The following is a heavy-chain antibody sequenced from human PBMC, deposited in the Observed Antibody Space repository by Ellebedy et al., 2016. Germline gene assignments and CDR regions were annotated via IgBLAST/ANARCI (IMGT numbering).Heavy chain of an antibody. CDR3: AREGGGDYYYMDV. Sequence: GESLKISXAASGFTFSSYWMSWVRQAPGKGLEWVANIKQDGSEKYYVDSVKGRFTISRDNAKNSLYLQMNSLRAEDTAVYYCAREGGGDYYYMDVWGKGTTVTVSS. V-gene: IGHV3-7*01. CDR2: IKQDGSEK. D-gene: IGHD3-10*01. CDR1: GFTFSSYW. J-gene: IGHJ6*03.